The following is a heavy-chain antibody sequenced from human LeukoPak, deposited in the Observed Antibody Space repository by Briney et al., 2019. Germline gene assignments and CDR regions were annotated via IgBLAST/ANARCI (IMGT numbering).Heavy chain of an antibody. CDR1: GGTFSSYA. Sequence: SVKVSCNASGGTFSSYAISWVRQAPGQGLEWMGGIIPIFGTANYAQKFQGRVTITTDESTSTAYMELSSLRSEDTAVYYCANTRDDSSGYYRVYFDYWGQGTLVTVSS. CDR2: IIPIFGTA. J-gene: IGHJ4*02. V-gene: IGHV1-69*05. CDR3: ANTRDDSSGYYRVYFDY. D-gene: IGHD3-22*01.